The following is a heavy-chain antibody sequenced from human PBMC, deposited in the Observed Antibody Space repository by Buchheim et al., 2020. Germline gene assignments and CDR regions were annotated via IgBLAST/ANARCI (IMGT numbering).Heavy chain of an antibody. D-gene: IGHD6-13*01. CDR2: INTNTGNP. CDR3: AREGSSNWYVNPPGGFDI. J-gene: IGHJ3*02. Sequence: QVLLVQSGSELKKPGASVKISCKASGYSFTSYAMNWVRQAPGQGLEWMGWINTNTGNPTSAQGFTGHFVFSLDTSVSTAYLQISSLKAEDTAVYYCAREGSSNWYVNPPGGFDIWGQGT. V-gene: IGHV7-4-1*02. CDR1: GYSFTSYA.